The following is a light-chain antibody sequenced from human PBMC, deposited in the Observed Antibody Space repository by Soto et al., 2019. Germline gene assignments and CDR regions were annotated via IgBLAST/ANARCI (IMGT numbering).Light chain of an antibody. J-gene: IGLJ3*02. V-gene: IGLV2-14*01. CDR3: SSYTSSSSRALV. CDR1: SSDVGGYNY. Sequence: QSALTQPASVSGSPGQSITISCTGTSSDVGGYNYVPWYQQHPGKAPKLMIYDVSNRPSGVSNRFSGSKSGNTASLTISGLQAEDEADYYCSSYTSSSSRALVFGGGTQLTVL. CDR2: DVS.